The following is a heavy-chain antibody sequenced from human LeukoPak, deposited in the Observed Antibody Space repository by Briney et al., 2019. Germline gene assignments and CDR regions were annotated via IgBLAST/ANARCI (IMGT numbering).Heavy chain of an antibody. V-gene: IGHV5-51*01. CDR3: ARRGPENFYGFDV. CDR1: GNNFTTYW. CDR2: IYPGDSDT. J-gene: IGHJ6*02. D-gene: IGHD5-24*01. Sequence: GESLKISCKGSGNNFTTYWIGWVRQMPGKGLEWMGIIYPGDSDTRYSPSFQGQVIISADKSIRTAYLQWRSLKASDTAMYYCARRGPENFYGFDVWGQGTTVTVSS.